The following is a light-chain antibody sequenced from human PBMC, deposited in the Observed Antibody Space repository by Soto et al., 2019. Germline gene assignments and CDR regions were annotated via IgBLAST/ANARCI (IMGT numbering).Light chain of an antibody. J-gene: IGKJ1*01. CDR2: DIF. V-gene: IGKV3-15*01. CDR1: QSVSTN. Sequence: EIVMTQSPATLSVSPGERATLSCRASQSVSTNLTWYQQKPGQAPRLVIYDIFTRATGIPARFSGSGSGTEFTLTISSLQSEDFAVYYCQQYNNWPRTFGQGTKVDIK. CDR3: QQYNNWPRT.